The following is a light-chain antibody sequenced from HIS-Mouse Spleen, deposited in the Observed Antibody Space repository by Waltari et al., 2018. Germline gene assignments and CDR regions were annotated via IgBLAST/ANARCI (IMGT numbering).Light chain of an antibody. CDR1: ALPKKS. CDR3: YSTDSSGNHRV. J-gene: IGLJ2*01. CDR2: DDS. Sequence: SYELTQPPSVSVSPGQTARITCSGDALPKKSAYWYQQKSGQAPVLVIYDDSNRPSGSPERFSGSSSGTMATLTISGAQVEDEADYYCYSTDSSGNHRVFGGGTKLTVL. V-gene: IGLV3-10*01.